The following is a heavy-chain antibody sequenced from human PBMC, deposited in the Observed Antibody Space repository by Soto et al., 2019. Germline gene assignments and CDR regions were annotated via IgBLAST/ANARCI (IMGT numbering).Heavy chain of an antibody. D-gene: IGHD3-10*01. CDR2: IYYSGST. CDR1: GGSISSSSYY. V-gene: IGHV4-39*01. CDR3: ASNGAYYGSGSPSGYYYYYMDV. Sequence: SETLSLTCTVSGGSISSSSYYWGWIRQPPGKGPEWIGSIYYSGSTYYNPSLKSRVTISVDTSKNHFSLKLSSVTAADTAVYYCASNGAYYGSGSPSGYYYYYMDVWGKGTTVTVSS. J-gene: IGHJ6*03.